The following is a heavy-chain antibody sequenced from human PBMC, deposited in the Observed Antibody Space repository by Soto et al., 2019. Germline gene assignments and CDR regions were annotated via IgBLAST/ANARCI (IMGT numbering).Heavy chain of an antibody. Sequence: SDTLSPTRTTCGESSTSGDYYWCWVRQSPGKGMEWVGCIDYSGPTYYNPSLEERLTVSVDTSKNDFAQRLSSVSAADTAMYFCARDFKRYSNSPGPLDYWGQGTLVTVSS. CDR2: IDYSGPT. D-gene: IGHD6-6*01. V-gene: IGHV4-30-4*02. CDR1: GESSTSGDYY. J-gene: IGHJ4*02. CDR3: ARDFKRYSNSPGPLDY.